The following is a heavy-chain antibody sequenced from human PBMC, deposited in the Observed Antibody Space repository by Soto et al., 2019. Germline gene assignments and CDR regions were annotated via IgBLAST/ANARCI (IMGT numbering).Heavy chain of an antibody. J-gene: IGHJ4*02. CDR1: GGSISSGGYY. CDR2: IYYSGST. V-gene: IGHV4-31*03. D-gene: IGHD7-27*01. Sequence: QVQLQESGPGLVKPSQTLSLTCTVSGGSISSGGYYWSWIRQHPGKGLEWIGHIYYSGSTYYNPSLKSRVTISVDTSKNQFSLKLSSVTAADTAVYYCARGLLVRILAELGSYYFDYWGQGTLVTVSS. CDR3: ARGLLVRILAELGSYYFDY.